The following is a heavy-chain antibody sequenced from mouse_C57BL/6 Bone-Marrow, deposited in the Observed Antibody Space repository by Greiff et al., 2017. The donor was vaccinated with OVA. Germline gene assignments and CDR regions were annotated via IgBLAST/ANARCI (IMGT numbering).Heavy chain of an antibody. CDR2: IYPGSGST. D-gene: IGHD3-2*02. CDR1: GYTFTSYW. J-gene: IGHJ2*01. CDR3: AREGDQAMDY. V-gene: IGHV1-55*01. Sequence: QVQLQQPGAELVKPGASVKMSCKASGYTFTSYWITWVKQRPGQGLEWLGDIYPGSGSTNYNEKFKSKATLTVDPSSSTAYMQLSSLTSEYSAVYYSAREGDQAMDYWGKGTTLTVSS.